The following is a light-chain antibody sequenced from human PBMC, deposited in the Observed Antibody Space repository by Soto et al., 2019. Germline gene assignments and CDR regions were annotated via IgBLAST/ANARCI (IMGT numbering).Light chain of an antibody. Sequence: EIVLTHSPGTLSLSPGERATLSCRASQSISSSYLAWYQQKPGQAPRLLIYGASNRATGIPDRFSGSGSGTDFTLAINRLEPEDFAEYYCQQYGSSSYTFGQGTKLDIK. CDR3: QQYGSSSYT. CDR1: QSISSSY. J-gene: IGKJ2*01. CDR2: GAS. V-gene: IGKV3-20*01.